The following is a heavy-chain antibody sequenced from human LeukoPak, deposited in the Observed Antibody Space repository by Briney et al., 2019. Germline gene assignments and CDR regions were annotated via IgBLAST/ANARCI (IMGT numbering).Heavy chain of an antibody. CDR1: GFTFSNYV. CDR2: IYSGGST. J-gene: IGHJ4*02. CDR3: ARDYDSSGYFSTFDY. D-gene: IGHD3-22*01. Sequence: GGSLRLSCTASGFTFSNYVMSWVRQAPGKGLEWVSVIYSGGSTYYADSVKGRFTISRDNSKNTLYLQMNSLRAEDTAVYYCARDYDSSGYFSTFDYWGQGTLVTVSS. V-gene: IGHV3-66*02.